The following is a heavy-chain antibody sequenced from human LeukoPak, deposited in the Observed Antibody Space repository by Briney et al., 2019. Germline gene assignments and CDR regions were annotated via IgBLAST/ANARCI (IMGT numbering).Heavy chain of an antibody. CDR1: GGSISSHY. J-gene: IGHJ5*02. CDR3: ARDRDTAMVTSWFDP. CDR2: IYYSGST. D-gene: IGHD5-18*01. V-gene: IGHV4-59*11. Sequence: PSETLSLTCTVSGGSISSHYWSWIRQPPGKGLEWIGYIYYSGSTNYNPSLKSRVTISVDTSKNQFSLKLSSVTAADTAVYYCARDRDTAMVTSWFDPWGQGTLVTVSS.